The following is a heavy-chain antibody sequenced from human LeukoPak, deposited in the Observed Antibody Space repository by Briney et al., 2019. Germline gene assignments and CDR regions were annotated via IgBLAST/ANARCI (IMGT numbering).Heavy chain of an antibody. CDR1: GFTFSNYG. CDR3: ARVRYSYGDAGFYYMDV. J-gene: IGHJ6*03. V-gene: IGHV3-30*02. D-gene: IGHD5-18*01. Sequence: GGSLRLSCAASGFTFSNYGMHWVRQAPGKGLEWVAYIRYDGRNKYYADSVKGRFTISRDNSKNTVYLQMNSLRAEDTAVYYCARVRYSYGDAGFYYMDVWGKGTTVTISS. CDR2: IRYDGRNK.